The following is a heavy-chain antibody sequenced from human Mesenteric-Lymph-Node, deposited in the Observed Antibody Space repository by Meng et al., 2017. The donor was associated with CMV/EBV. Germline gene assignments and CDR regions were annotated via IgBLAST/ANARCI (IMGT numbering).Heavy chain of an antibody. CDR1: NCG. J-gene: IGHJ2*01. CDR3: AKGLFPGYSSSWYSDWYFDL. D-gene: IGHD6-13*01. V-gene: IGHV3-23*01. CDR2: ISGSGGST. Sequence: NCGVAWVRQARGKGREWVSVISGSGGSTYYADSVKGRFTVSRENSKNTLYLQMNSLRAEDTAVYYCAKGLFPGYSSSWYSDWYFDLWGRGSLVTVSS.